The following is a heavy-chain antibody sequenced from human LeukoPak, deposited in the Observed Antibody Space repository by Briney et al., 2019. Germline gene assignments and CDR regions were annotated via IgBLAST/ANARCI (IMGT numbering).Heavy chain of an antibody. CDR3: ARDQVGYGDFSMGY. V-gene: IGHV1-2*02. D-gene: IGHD4-17*01. Sequence: GASVKVSCKASGYTFTGYYMHWVRQAPGQGLEWMGWINPDSGGTNNAQKFQGRVTMTRDTSISTAYMELSRLRSDDTAVYYCARDQVGYGDFSMGYWGQGTLVTVSS. CDR2: INPDSGGT. CDR1: GYTFTGYY. J-gene: IGHJ4*02.